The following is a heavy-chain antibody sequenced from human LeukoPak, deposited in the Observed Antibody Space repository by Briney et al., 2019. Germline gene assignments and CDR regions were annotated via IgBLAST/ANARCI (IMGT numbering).Heavy chain of an antibody. CDR1: GFTFSSYV. Sequence: GGSLRLSCAASGFTFSSYVMSWVRQAPGKGLEWVSGMSGSGGNTYYADSVKGRFTISRDNSKNTLYLQMNSLRAEDTAVYYCARRAGAYSHPYDYWGQGTLVTVSS. J-gene: IGHJ4*02. CDR3: ARRAGAYSHPYDY. D-gene: IGHD4/OR15-4a*01. V-gene: IGHV3-23*01. CDR2: MSGSGGNT.